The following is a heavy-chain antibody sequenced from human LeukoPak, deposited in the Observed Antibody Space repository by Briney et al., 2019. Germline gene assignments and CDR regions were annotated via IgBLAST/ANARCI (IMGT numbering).Heavy chain of an antibody. CDR3: ARYYYDSSGYYDQWFDP. Sequence: VASVKVSCKASGGTFSSYAISWVRQAPGQGLEWMGGIIPIFGTANYAQKLQGRVTITADESTSTAYMELSSLRSEDTAVYYCARYYYDSSGYYDQWFDPWGQGTLVTVSS. CDR1: GGTFSSYA. D-gene: IGHD3-22*01. V-gene: IGHV1-69*13. CDR2: IIPIFGTA. J-gene: IGHJ5*02.